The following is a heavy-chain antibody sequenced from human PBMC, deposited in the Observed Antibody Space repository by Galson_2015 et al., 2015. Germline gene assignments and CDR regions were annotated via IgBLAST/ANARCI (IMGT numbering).Heavy chain of an antibody. V-gene: IGHV1-18*04. CDR3: ASIVGASINYGMDV. J-gene: IGHJ6*02. CDR1: GYTFTSYG. Sequence: SVKVSCKASGYTFTSYGISWVRQAPGQGLEWMGWISAYNGNTNYAQKLQGRVTMTTDTSTSTAYMELRSLRSDDTAVYYCASIVGASINYGMDVWGQGTPVTVSS. CDR2: ISAYNGNT. D-gene: IGHD1-26*01.